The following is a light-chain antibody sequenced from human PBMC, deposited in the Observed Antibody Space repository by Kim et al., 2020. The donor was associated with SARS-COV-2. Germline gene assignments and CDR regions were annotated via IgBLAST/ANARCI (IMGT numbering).Light chain of an antibody. V-gene: IGLV3-19*01. CDR1: SLRSYY. J-gene: IGLJ2*01. Sequence: LGHSVRITCQGDSLRSYYASWYQQKPGQAPVLVIYGKNNRPSGIPDRFSGSSSGNTASLTITGAQAEDEADYYCNSRDSSGNHLVFGGGTQLTVL. CDR3: NSRDSSGNHLV. CDR2: GKN.